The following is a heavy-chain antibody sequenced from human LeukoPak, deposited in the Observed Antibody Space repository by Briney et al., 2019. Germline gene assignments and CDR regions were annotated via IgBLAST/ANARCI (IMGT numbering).Heavy chain of an antibody. V-gene: IGHV3-NL1*01. CDR2: IYGGGSGST. J-gene: IGHJ4*02. Sequence: PGGSLRLSCVASGFTFSKYTMSWVRQAPGKGLEWVSGIYGGGSGSTFYADSVKGRFTISRDNSKNTLYLQMNSLRAEDTAVYYRARDFRGYSSSWYSHFDYWGQGTLVTVSS. CDR1: GFTFSKYT. CDR3: ARDFRGYSSSWYSHFDY. D-gene: IGHD6-13*01.